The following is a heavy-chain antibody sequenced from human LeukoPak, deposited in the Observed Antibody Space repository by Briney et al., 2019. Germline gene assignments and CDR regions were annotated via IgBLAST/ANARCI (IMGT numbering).Heavy chain of an antibody. D-gene: IGHD5-18*01. CDR3: ARLYSYGYYFDY. CDR1: GGSFSGYF. CDR2: INHRGTT. Sequence: SETLSLTCAVYGGSFSGYFWTWIRQPPGKGLEWIGEINHRGTTNYNPSLKSRVTMSVDTSENHFSPKLTSVTAADTAVYFCARLYSYGYYFDYWGQGTLVTVSS. V-gene: IGHV4-34*01. J-gene: IGHJ4*02.